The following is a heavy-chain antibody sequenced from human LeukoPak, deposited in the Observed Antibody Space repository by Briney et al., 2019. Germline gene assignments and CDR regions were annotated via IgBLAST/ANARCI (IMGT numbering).Heavy chain of an antibody. CDR3: ARGSGRVLRYFDWLSAPDYYYGMDV. D-gene: IGHD3-9*01. Sequence: ASVKVSCKASGYTFTSYGISWVRQAPGQGLEWMGWISAYNGNTNYAQKLQGRVTMTTDTSTRTAYMELRSLRSDDTAVYYCARGSGRVLRYFDWLSAPDYYYGMDVWGQGTTVTVSS. J-gene: IGHJ6*02. CDR1: GYTFTSYG. CDR2: ISAYNGNT. V-gene: IGHV1-18*01.